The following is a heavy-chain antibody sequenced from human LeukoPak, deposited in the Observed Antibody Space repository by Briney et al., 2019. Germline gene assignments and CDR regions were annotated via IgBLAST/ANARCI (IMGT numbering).Heavy chain of an antibody. CDR3: ATSHYYDNSAYLDY. Sequence: ASVKVSCKASGYTFTSYYMHWVRQAPGQGLEWMGIINPSGGSTSYAQKLKGRVTLTTDTTTSTAYMELRSLRSDDTAVYYCATSHYYDNSAYLDYWGQGTLVTVSS. J-gene: IGHJ4*02. D-gene: IGHD3-22*01. CDR2: INPSGGST. CDR1: GYTFTSYY. V-gene: IGHV1-46*01.